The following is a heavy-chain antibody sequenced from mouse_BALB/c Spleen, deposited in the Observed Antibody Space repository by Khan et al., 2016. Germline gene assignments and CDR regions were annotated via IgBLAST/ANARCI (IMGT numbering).Heavy chain of an antibody. Sequence: LKQSGPELEKPGASVKISCKASGYSFTGYNMNWVKQSNGKSLEWIGNIDPYYGGTSYNQKLKGKATLTVDKSSSTAYMQLKSLTSEDSAVYYCARRADYYGSSYGHYAMDYWGQGTSVTVSS. J-gene: IGHJ4*01. CDR2: IDPYYGGT. V-gene: IGHV1-39*01. D-gene: IGHD1-1*01. CDR1: GYSFTGYN. CDR3: ARRADYYGSSYGHYAMDY.